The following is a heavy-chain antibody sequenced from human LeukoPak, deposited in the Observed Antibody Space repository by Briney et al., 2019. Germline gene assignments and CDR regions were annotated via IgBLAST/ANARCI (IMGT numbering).Heavy chain of an antibody. D-gene: IGHD3-22*01. CDR2: INHSGST. CDR3: ARDFPYYYDSSGYYGVWSLEKPAFWFDP. CDR1: GGSFSGYY. J-gene: IGHJ5*02. Sequence: PSETQSLTCAVYGGSFSGYYWSWIRQPPGKGLEWIGEINHSGSTNYNPSLKSRVTISVDTSKNQFSLKLSSVTAADTAVYYCARDFPYYYDSSGYYGVWSLEKPAFWFDPWGQGTLVTVSS. V-gene: IGHV4-34*01.